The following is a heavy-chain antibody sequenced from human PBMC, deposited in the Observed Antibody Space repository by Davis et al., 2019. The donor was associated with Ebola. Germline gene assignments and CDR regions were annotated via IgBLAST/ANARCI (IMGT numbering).Heavy chain of an antibody. CDR3: ARPWYSGTYYDAYDM. CDR1: GGSISSSNYY. V-gene: IGHV4-39*01. Sequence: GSLRLSCAVSGGSISSSNYYWGRLRQRPGKGPEWNRSIYNSRINYYNPSLRSRVTISVDTSRNQFSLKLSSATAADTAVYYCARPWYSGTYYDAYDMWGQGTMVAVSS. CDR2: IYNSRIN. D-gene: IGHD1-26*01. J-gene: IGHJ3*02.